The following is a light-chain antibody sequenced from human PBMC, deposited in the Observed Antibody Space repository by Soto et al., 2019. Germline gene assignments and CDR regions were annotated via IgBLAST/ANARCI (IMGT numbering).Light chain of an antibody. CDR3: QQYNNWPLWT. V-gene: IGKV3-15*01. Sequence: EIVMTQSPATLSVSPGERATLSCRASQSVSSNLAWYQQKPGQAPRLLIYGASTWATGIPARFSGSGSGTEFTLTISSLQSEDFAVYYCQQYNNWPLWTFGRGTKVEIK. CDR1: QSVSSN. CDR2: GAS. J-gene: IGKJ1*01.